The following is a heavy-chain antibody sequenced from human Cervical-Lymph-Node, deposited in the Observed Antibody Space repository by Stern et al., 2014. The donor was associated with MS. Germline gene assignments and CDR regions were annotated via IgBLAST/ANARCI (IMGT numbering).Heavy chain of an antibody. CDR2: ISAYNGNT. V-gene: IGHV1-18*01. Sequence: QDQLVQSGAEVKKPGASVKVSCKAAGYTFTTYGISWVRQAPGQGLEWMGWISAYNGNTNYAQMLQGRVTMTTDTSTSTAYMELWSLRSDDTAVYYCARTLGRISGYDPVDYWGQGTLVTVSS. CDR3: ARTLGRISGYDPVDY. CDR1: GYTFTTYG. J-gene: IGHJ4*02. D-gene: IGHD5-12*01.